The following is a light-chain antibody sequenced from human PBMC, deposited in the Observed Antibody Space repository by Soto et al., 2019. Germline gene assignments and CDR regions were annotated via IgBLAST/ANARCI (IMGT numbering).Light chain of an antibody. CDR1: SSDVGGYDY. CDR2: DVT. CDR3: SSYTSSVANV. V-gene: IGLV2-14*03. Sequence: QSVLTQPASVSGSPGQSITISCTGTSSDVGGYDYVSWYQHHPGKVPKLMIYDVTYRPSGVSNRFSGSKSGNTASLTISGLQAEDEADYYCSSYTSSVANVFGTGTKLTVL. J-gene: IGLJ1*01.